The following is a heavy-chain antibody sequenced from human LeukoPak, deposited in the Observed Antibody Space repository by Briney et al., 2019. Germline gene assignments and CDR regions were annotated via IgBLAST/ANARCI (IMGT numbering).Heavy chain of an antibody. Sequence: ASVNVSCKASGYTFTSYDISWVRQAPGQGPEWMGWISAYNGNTNYAQKLQGRVTMTTDTSTSTAYMELRSLRSDDTAVYYCAIGIAAAGKPLIFYWGQGTLVTVSS. V-gene: IGHV1-18*01. CDR3: AIGIAAAGKPLIFY. CDR1: GYTFTSYD. CDR2: ISAYNGNT. D-gene: IGHD6-13*01. J-gene: IGHJ4*02.